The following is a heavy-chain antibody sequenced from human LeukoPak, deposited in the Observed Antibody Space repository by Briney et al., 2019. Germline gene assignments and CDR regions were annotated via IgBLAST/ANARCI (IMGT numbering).Heavy chain of an antibody. Sequence: PSETLSLTCTVSGGSISSYYWSWIRQPPGKGPEWIGYIYYSGNTNYNPSLKSRVTISVDTSKNQFSLKLRSVTAADTAVYYCARVKFRWELFASFDVWGQGTMVPVSS. CDR2: IYYSGNT. CDR3: ARVKFRWELFASFDV. D-gene: IGHD1-26*01. CDR1: GGSISSYY. J-gene: IGHJ3*01. V-gene: IGHV4-59*12.